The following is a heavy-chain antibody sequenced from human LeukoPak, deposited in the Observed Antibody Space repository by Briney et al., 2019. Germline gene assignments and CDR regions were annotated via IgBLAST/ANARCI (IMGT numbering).Heavy chain of an antibody. Sequence: PRGALRLSCSAPGFTFRSYTMNSVRPGPGEGLEWVSYISSSSSTIYYADSVKGRFTISRDNAKNSLYLQMNSLRDEDTAVYYCARGYHFGMDVWGQGTTVTVSS. CDR1: GFTFRSYT. J-gene: IGHJ6*02. CDR3: ARGYHFGMDV. V-gene: IGHV3-48*02. CDR2: ISSSSSTI.